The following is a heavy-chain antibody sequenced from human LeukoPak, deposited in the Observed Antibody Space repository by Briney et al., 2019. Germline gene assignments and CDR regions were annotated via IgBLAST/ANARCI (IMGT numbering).Heavy chain of an antibody. CDR1: GFTFSSYA. V-gene: IGHV3-23*01. D-gene: IGHD2-8*01. CDR2: ISGSGGST. Sequence: GGSLRLSCAASGFTFSSYAMSWVRQAPGKGLEWVSAISGSGGSTYYADSVKGRFTISRDNSKNTLYLQMNSLRAEDTAVYYCAKERPGTVLMVYGNFDYWGQGTLVTVSS. J-gene: IGHJ4*02. CDR3: AKERPGTVLMVYGNFDY.